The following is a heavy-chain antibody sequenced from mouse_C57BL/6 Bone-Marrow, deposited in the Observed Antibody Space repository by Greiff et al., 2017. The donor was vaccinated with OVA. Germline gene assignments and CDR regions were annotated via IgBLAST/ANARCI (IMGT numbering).Heavy chain of an antibody. CDR2: IYPGDGDT. Sequence: QVQLQQSGPELVKPGASVKISCKASGYAFSSSWMNWVKQRPGKGLAGIGRIYPGDGDTNYNGKFKGKATLTADKSSSTAYMQLSSLTSEDSAVYFCARSRYYGSSPFADWGQGTLVTVSA. CDR3: ARSRYYGSSPFAD. J-gene: IGHJ3*01. V-gene: IGHV1-82*01. D-gene: IGHD1-1*01. CDR1: GYAFSSSW.